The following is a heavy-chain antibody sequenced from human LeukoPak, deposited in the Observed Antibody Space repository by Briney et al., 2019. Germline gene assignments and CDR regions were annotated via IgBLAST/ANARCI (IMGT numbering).Heavy chain of an antibody. CDR1: GGSIRSSHSF. CDR3: ARGAEYYAIWRGYAGYSDY. CDR2: IYENGNT. J-gene: IGHJ4*02. D-gene: IGHD3-3*01. Sequence: PSEALSLTCSVSGGSIRSSHSFWGWIRQPLGKGLEWIATIYENGNTYYSPSLKSRVTISLDRSKQKFSLKLTSVTAADTAVYFCARGAEYYAIWRGYAGYSDYWGQGISVTVSS. V-gene: IGHV4-39*07.